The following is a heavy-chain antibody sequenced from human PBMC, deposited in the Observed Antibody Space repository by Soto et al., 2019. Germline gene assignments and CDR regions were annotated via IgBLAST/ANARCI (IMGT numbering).Heavy chain of an antibody. V-gene: IGHV4-39*01. CDR1: GSSMSSSAYY. D-gene: IGHD2-15*01. J-gene: IGHJ3*02. CDR2: VYYTGIT. Sequence: QMHLQQSGPGLVKPSETLSLTCTVAGSSMSSSAYYWGWIRQPPGKGLEWIGSVYYTGITDYKSSLESRVSISADTSKNQFSLRLTSLSAADTAIYFCARQGRPGYCTGGNCYPTFDIWGPGTMDTVSS. CDR3: ARQGRPGYCTGGNCYPTFDI.